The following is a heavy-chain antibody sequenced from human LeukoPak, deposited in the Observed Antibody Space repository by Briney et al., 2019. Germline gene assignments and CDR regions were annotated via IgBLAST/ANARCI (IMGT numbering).Heavy chain of an antibody. CDR3: ARVSGSKGMDV. CDR2: MNPNSGNT. J-gene: IGHJ6*02. V-gene: IGHV1-8*01. D-gene: IGHD3-10*01. Sequence: ASVKVSCKASGYTFTSYDINWVRQATGQGLEWMGWMNPNSGNTGYAQKFQGRVTMARNTSISTAYMGLSSLRSEDTAVYYCARVSGSKGMDVWGQGTTVTVSS. CDR1: GYTFTSYD.